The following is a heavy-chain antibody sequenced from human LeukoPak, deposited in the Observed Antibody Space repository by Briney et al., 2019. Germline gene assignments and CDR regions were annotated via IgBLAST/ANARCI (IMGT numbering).Heavy chain of an antibody. CDR2: VRGTGDMT. D-gene: IGHD3-3*01. Sequence: GGSLRLSCAASGITFSNYDMNWVRQAPGKGLEWVSAVRGTGDMTYQTDSVKGRFTISRDNSKNTVYLQMNSLRVEDTAVYFCAKGLSASGRLNAFDLWGQGTMVTVSS. J-gene: IGHJ3*01. CDR3: AKGLSASGRLNAFDL. CDR1: GITFSNYD. V-gene: IGHV3-23*01.